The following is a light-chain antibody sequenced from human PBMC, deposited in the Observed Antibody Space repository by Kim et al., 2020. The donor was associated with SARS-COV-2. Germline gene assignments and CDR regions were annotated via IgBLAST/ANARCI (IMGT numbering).Light chain of an antibody. CDR1: QSVSSSY. Sequence: APGERATLSCRASQSVSSSYLAWYQQKPGQAPRLLIYGASSRATGIPDRFSGSGSGTDFTLTISRLEPEDFAVYYCQQYGSFPVTFGQGTKVDIK. CDR2: GAS. J-gene: IGKJ1*01. CDR3: QQYGSFPVT. V-gene: IGKV3-20*01.